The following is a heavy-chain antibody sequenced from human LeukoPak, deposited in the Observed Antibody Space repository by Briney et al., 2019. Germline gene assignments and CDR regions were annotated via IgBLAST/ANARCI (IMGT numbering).Heavy chain of an antibody. D-gene: IGHD3-10*01. J-gene: IGHJ6*03. V-gene: IGHV1-2*02. Sequence: ASVKVSCKASGYTFTGYYMHWVRQAPGQGLEWMGWINPNSGGTNYAQKFQGRVTMTRDTSISTAYMELSRLRSDDTAVYYCARARGSGRFFGSSSYYMDVWGKGTTVTISS. CDR1: GYTFTGYY. CDR2: INPNSGGT. CDR3: ARARGSGRFFGSSSYYMDV.